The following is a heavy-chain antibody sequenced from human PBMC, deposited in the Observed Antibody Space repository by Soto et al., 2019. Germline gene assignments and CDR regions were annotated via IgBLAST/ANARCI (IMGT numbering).Heavy chain of an antibody. D-gene: IGHD3-16*01. CDR2: ISGSGGST. Sequence: EVQLLESGGGLVQPGGSLRLSCAASGFTFSTYAMSWVSQAPGKGLEWVSAISGSGGSTYYADSVKGRFTISRDNSKNTLYLQMNSLRAEDTAVYYCAKDLAAMISPYYFYYWGQGTLVTVSS. CDR3: AKDLAAMISPYYFYY. V-gene: IGHV3-23*01. J-gene: IGHJ4*02. CDR1: GFTFSTYA.